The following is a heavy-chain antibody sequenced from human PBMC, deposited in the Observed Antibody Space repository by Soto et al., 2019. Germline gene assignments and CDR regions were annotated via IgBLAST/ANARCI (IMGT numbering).Heavy chain of an antibody. CDR1: GFTLSDYE. CDR2: ISTGSSTI. CDR3: ASSTSGSYSP. V-gene: IGHV3-48*03. Sequence: GGSLRLSCRASGFTLSDYEMHWVRQAPGKGLEWVSYISTGSSTIYYADSVKGRFTISRDNAKNSLFLEMNSLRPEDTAVYYCASSTSGSYSPWGQGTLVTVSS. D-gene: IGHD1-26*01. J-gene: IGHJ5*02.